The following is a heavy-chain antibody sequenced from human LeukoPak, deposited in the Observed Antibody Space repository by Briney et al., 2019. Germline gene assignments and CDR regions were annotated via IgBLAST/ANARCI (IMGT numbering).Heavy chain of an antibody. Sequence: SETLSLTCTVSGGSISSGGYYWSWIRQHPGKGLEWIGYIYYSGSTYYNPSLKSRVTISVDTSKNQFSLKLSSVTAADTAVYYCARVSFGSGQPPTGGAEYFQHWGQGTLVTVSS. V-gene: IGHV4-31*03. D-gene: IGHD3-10*01. CDR3: ARVSFGSGQPPTGGAEYFQH. CDR1: GGSISSGGYY. CDR2: IYYSGST. J-gene: IGHJ1*01.